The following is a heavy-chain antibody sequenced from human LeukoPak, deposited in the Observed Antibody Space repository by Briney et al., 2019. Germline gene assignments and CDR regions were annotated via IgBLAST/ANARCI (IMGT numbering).Heavy chain of an antibody. V-gene: IGHV3-53*01. D-gene: IGHD1-26*01. CDR3: ARGTSGTFKSFDY. Sequence: GGSLRLSCAASGFTVSSNYMSWVRQAPGKGLEWISVIYSGGSTYYADSVKGRFTISRDNTNNTLYLQINSLRAEDTAVYYCARGTSGTFKSFDYWGQGTLVTVSS. CDR2: IYSGGST. J-gene: IGHJ4*02. CDR1: GFTVSSNY.